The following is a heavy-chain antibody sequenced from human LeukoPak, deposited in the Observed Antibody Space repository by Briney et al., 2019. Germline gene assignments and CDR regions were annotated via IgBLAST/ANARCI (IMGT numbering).Heavy chain of an antibody. J-gene: IGHJ1*01. CDR1: GFTFNRCW. Sequence: PGGSLRLSCVVSGFTFNRCWMNWVRQAPGKGLEWVAHINPDGRDTYYVDSVKGRFTISRDNAQNSMYLQMNSLRVEDTAAYYCTSWGDTTAEYFQRWGQGTLSPSPQ. CDR3: TSWGDTTAEYFQR. V-gene: IGHV3-7*01. D-gene: IGHD2-21*02. CDR2: INPDGRDT.